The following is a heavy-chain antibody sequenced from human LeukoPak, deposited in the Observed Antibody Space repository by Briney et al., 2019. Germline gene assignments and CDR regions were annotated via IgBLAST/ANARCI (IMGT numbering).Heavy chain of an antibody. CDR1: GYTFTGYY. CDR3: ARIIWYYYDSSGPLAV. J-gene: IGHJ4*02. D-gene: IGHD3-22*01. V-gene: IGHV1-2*06. CDR2: INPNSGGT. Sequence: ASVKVSCKASGYTFTGYYMHWVRQAPGQGLEWMGRINPNSGGTNYAQKFQGRVTMTRDTSISTAYMELSRLRSDDTAVYYCARIIWYYYDSSGPLAVWGQGTLVTVSS.